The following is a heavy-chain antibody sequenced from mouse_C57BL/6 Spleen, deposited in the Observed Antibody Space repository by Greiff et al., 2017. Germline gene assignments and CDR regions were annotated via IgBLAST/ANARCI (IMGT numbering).Heavy chain of an antibody. Sequence: QVQLKQSGPELVKPGASVKISCKASGYSFTSYYIHWVKQRPGQGLEWIGWIYPGSGNTKYNEKFKGKATLTADTSSSTAYMQLSSLTSEDSAVYYCARRGWRENYFDYWGQGTTLTVSS. CDR3: ARRGWRENYFDY. CDR2: IYPGSGNT. D-gene: IGHD1-1*02. CDR1: GYSFTSYY. V-gene: IGHV1-66*01. J-gene: IGHJ2*01.